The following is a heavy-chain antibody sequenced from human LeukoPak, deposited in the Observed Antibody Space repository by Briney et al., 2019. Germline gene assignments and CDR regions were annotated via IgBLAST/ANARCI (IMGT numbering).Heavy chain of an antibody. CDR1: GYTFTSYG. J-gene: IGHJ6*02. CDR3: ARGGPGDYYYYGMDV. CDR2: MNPNSGNT. V-gene: IGHV1-8*01. Sequence: ASVKVSCKASGYTFTSYGINWVRQATGQGLEWMGWMNPNSGNTGYAQKFQGRVTMTRNTSISTAYMELSSLRSEDTAVYYCARGGPGDYYYYGMDVWGQGTTVTVSS. D-gene: IGHD1-14*01.